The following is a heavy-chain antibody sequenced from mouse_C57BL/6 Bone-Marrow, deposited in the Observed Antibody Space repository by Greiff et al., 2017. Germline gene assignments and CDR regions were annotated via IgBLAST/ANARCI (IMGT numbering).Heavy chain of an antibody. CDR1: GYTFTSSW. CDR3: ATVAWFAY. V-gene: IGHV1-72*01. CDR2: IDLNSGGT. D-gene: IGHD1-3*01. J-gene: IGHJ3*01. Sequence: VQLQQSGAELVKPGASVKLSCKASGYTFTSSWMHWVKQRPGGGLEWIGRIDLNSGGTKYNEKFKSKATLTVDKPSSTAYMQLSSLTSEDSAVYYCATVAWFAYWGQGTLVTVSA.